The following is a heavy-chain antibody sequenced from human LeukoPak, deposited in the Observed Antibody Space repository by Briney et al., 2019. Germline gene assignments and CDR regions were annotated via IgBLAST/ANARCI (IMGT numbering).Heavy chain of an antibody. V-gene: IGHV1-18*01. Sequence: ASVKVSCKASGYTFTSYDINWVRQATGQGLEWMGWISAYNGNTNYAQKLQGRVTMTTDTSTSTAYMELRSLRSDDTAVYYCASSRDRSYYRAFDIWGQGTMVTVSS. CDR3: ASSRDRSYYRAFDI. D-gene: IGHD1-26*01. CDR1: GYTFTSYD. J-gene: IGHJ3*02. CDR2: ISAYNGNT.